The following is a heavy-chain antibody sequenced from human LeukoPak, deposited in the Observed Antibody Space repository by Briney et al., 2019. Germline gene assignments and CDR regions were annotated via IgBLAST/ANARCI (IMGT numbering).Heavy chain of an antibody. Sequence: ASVKVSCKASGYSFRNYGMHWVRQAPGQRLEWMGWINPTNEKTKYSERFQGRVTISRDTGASTVYMELSSLRSEDTAVYYCARGKGSRHYFDYWGQGTLVTVSS. V-gene: IGHV1-3*01. J-gene: IGHJ4*02. CDR2: INPTNEKT. CDR3: ARGKGSRHYFDY. CDR1: GYSFRNYG.